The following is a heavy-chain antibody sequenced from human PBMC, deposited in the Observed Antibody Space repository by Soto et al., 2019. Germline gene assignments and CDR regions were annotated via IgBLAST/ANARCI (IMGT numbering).Heavy chain of an antibody. Sequence: ASVKVSCKASGYTFTSYYIHWVRQAPGQGLEWVGMIHPGGASTTYAQKFQGRATMTRDTSTSTVYMEMSSLRSEDTAVYYCARDAPFPISGTTFDYWGQGTLVTVSS. CDR1: GYTFTSYY. CDR3: ARDAPFPISGTTFDY. J-gene: IGHJ4*02. D-gene: IGHD1-7*01. CDR2: IHPGGAST. V-gene: IGHV1-46*01.